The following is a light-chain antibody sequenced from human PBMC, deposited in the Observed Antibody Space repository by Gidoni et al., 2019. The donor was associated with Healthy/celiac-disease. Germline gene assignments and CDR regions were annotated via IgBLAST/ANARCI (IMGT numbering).Light chain of an antibody. CDR1: SSNIGAGYD. Sequence: QSVLTQPPSVSGAPAQRVTISCTGSSSNIGAGYDVHWYQQLPGTAPKLLIYGNSNRPSGVPDRISGSKSGTSASLAITGLQAEDEADYYCQSYDSSLSGFYVFGTGTKVTVL. J-gene: IGLJ1*01. CDR2: GNS. CDR3: QSYDSSLSGFYV. V-gene: IGLV1-40*01.